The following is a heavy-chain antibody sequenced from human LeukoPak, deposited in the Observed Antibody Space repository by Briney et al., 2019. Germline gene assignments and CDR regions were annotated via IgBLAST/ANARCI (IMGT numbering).Heavy chain of an antibody. CDR2: IYDGGST. CDR3: ARGEYGGADY. CDR1: GGSISSFY. D-gene: IGHD3-16*01. Sequence: SETLSLTCTVSGGSISSFYWSWIRQSSGKGLEWIGYIYDGGSTKYNLSLKSRASISVDTSKNQFSLKLSSVTAADTAVYYCARGEYGGADYWGQGALVTVSS. J-gene: IGHJ4*02. V-gene: IGHV4-59*12.